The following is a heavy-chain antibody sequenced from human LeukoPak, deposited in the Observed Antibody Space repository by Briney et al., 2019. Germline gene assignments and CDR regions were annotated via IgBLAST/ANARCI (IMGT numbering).Heavy chain of an antibody. CDR1: GFTFSSSG. CDR3: AKEYCSNSVCHSLDY. J-gene: IGHJ4*02. Sequence: GGSLRLSCAASGFTFSSSGVHWVRQAPGKGLEWVAVISYDGSNKYYADSVKGRFTFSRDNSKNTLYLQMNSLRAEDTAVYYCAKEYCSNSVCHSLDYWGQGTPVTVSS. D-gene: IGHD2-8*01. V-gene: IGHV3-30*18. CDR2: ISYDGSNK.